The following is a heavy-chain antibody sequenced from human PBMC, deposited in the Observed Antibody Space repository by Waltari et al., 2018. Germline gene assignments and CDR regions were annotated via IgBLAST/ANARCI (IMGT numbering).Heavy chain of an antibody. V-gene: IGHV4-39*01. D-gene: IGHD6-13*01. CDR1: GGSISSSSYY. Sequence: QLQLQESGPGLVKPSENLSLTCTVSGGSISSSSYYWGWIRQPPGKGLEWIGSIYYSGSTYYNPSLKSRVTISVDTAKNQFSLKLSSVTAADTAVYYCARVVAAAPSIGWFDPWGQGTLVTVSS. CDR2: IYYSGST. CDR3: ARVVAAAPSIGWFDP. J-gene: IGHJ5*02.